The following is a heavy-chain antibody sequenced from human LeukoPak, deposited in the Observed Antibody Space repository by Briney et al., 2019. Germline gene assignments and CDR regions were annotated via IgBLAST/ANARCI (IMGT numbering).Heavy chain of an antibody. CDR2: INPNSGGT. CDR1: GYTFTDYY. V-gene: IGHV1-2*06. D-gene: IGHD2-15*01. J-gene: IGHJ4*02. CDR3: APSFSCGGGTCYSGYYPDY. Sequence: GASVKVSCKASGYTFTDYYMHWVRQAPGQGLEWMGRINPNSGGTNYAQKFQGRVTMTRDTSISTAYMELSRLRSDDTAVYFCAPSFSCGGGTCYSGYYPDYWGQGTLVSVSS.